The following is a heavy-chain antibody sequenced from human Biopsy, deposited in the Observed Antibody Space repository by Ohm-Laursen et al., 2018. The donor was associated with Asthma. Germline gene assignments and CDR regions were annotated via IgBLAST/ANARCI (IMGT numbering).Heavy chain of an antibody. V-gene: IGHV1-18*01. CDR3: ARAVDYSHYYGINV. J-gene: IGHJ6*02. CDR2: ISVYNGNT. Sequence: EASVKASRKTSGYTFNSAGITSVRQAPGQGLEWMGWISVYNGNTKVAQKLHDRVTMITDTSTSTAYMELRSLRSDDTAVYFCARAVDYSHYYGINVWGQGTTVTVS. CDR1: GYTFNSAG. D-gene: IGHD3-10*01.